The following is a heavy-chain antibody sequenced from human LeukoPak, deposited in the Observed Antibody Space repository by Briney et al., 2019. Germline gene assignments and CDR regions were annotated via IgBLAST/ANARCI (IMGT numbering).Heavy chain of an antibody. Sequence: GESLKISCKGSGYSFTSYWIVWVRQMPGKGLAWMGIIYPGDSDTRYSPSFQGQVTISADKSISTAYLQWSSLKASDTAMYYCAITYSSLSFSFDPWGKGILVTVSS. CDR2: IYPGDSDT. CDR3: AITYSSLSFSFDP. CDR1: GYSFTSYW. D-gene: IGHD6-13*01. V-gene: IGHV5-51*01. J-gene: IGHJ5*02.